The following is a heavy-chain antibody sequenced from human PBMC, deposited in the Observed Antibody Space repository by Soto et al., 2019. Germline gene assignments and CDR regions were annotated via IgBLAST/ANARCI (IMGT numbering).Heavy chain of an antibody. CDR3: ARVWTILRVVADFNI. J-gene: IGHJ3*02. CDR2: INHSGST. Sequence: SDTLSLTCAVYVVSFSGYYWSCIRQPPGKWLEWIGEINHSGSTSYNPSLKSRVTISVDTSKNQFSLKLSSVTAADTAVYYCARVWTILRVVADFNIWRQETRVIASS. CDR1: VVSFSGYY. V-gene: IGHV4-34*01. D-gene: IGHD3-3*01.